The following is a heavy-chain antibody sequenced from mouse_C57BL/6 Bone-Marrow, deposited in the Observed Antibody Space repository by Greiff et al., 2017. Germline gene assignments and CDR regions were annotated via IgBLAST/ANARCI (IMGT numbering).Heavy chain of an antibody. Sequence: EVQLQESGGGLVKPGGSLKLSCAASGFTFSSYAMSWVRQTPEKRLEWVATISDGGSYTYYPDNVKGRFTISRDNAKNNLYLQMSHLKSEDTAMYSCARDPLYYGIYDYWGQGTTLTGSS. D-gene: IGHD2-1*01. CDR3: ARDPLYYGIYDY. CDR2: ISDGGSYT. J-gene: IGHJ2*01. V-gene: IGHV5-4*01. CDR1: GFTFSSYA.